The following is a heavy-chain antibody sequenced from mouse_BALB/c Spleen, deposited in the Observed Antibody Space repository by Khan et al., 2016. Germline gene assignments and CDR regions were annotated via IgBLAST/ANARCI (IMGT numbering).Heavy chain of an antibody. CDR2: ISCYNGAT. CDR3: ARPCYGYDEGYYFDY. Sequence: LVKTGTSVKISCKASGYSFTGYYMHWVKQSHGKSLEWIGYISCYNGATTYNQKFKGKATFTIDTSSSTAYMHFNSLTSEDSAVYSCARPCYGYDEGYYFDYWGQGTTLTVSS. CDR1: GYSFTGYY. D-gene: IGHD2-14*01. V-gene: IGHV1S34*01. J-gene: IGHJ2*01.